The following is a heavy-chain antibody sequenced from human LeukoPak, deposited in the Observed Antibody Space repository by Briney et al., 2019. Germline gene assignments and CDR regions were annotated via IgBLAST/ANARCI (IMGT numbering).Heavy chain of an antibody. Sequence: GRSLRLSCAASGFTFSSYAMHWVRQAPGKGLEWVAVISYDGSNKYYADSVKGRFTISRDNSKNTLNLQMNSLRAEDTAVYYCASAENGGYFDYWGQGTLVTVSS. CDR1: GFTFSSYA. CDR3: ASAENGGYFDY. CDR2: ISYDGSNK. D-gene: IGHD3-16*01. J-gene: IGHJ4*02. V-gene: IGHV3-30*04.